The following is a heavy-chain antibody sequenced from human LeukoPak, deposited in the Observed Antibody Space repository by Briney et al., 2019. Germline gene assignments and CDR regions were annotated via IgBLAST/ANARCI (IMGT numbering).Heavy chain of an antibody. CDR1: GGTFSSYA. Sequence: SVKVSCKASGGTFSSYAISWVRQAPGQGLEWVGGIIPIFGTANYAQKFQGRVTITADESTSTAYMELSSLRSEDTAVYYCASIGADTMVRGVITPGDYYYGMDVWGQGTTVTVSS. D-gene: IGHD3-10*01. CDR3: ASIGADTMVRGVITPGDYYYGMDV. CDR2: IIPIFGTA. J-gene: IGHJ6*02. V-gene: IGHV1-69*13.